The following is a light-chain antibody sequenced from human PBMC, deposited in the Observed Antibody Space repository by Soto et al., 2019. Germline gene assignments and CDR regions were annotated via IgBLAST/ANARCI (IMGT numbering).Light chain of an antibody. CDR3: QQRSNWPPIT. Sequence: EILITPSPGTLSLSPGARATLSCRASQSVSNNYLAWYQQKPGQAPRLLIYDASNRATGIPARFSGSGSGTDFTLTISCLEPEDFAVYYCQQRSNWPPITFGQGRRLEIK. J-gene: IGKJ5*01. V-gene: IGKV3-11*01. CDR2: DAS. CDR1: QSVSNNY.